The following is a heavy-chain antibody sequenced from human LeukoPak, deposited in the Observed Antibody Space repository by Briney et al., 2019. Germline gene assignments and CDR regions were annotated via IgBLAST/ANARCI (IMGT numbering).Heavy chain of an antibody. V-gene: IGHV3-23*01. D-gene: IGHD1-1*01. J-gene: IGHJ4*02. CDR3: ATTVTLDF. CDR2: ITGTGGGGNKT. Sequence: PGGSLRLSCAASGFTFRTYAMSWVRQAPGKGLEWVSVITGTGGGGNKTYYADSVRGRFSISRDDSKNVLFLQMHDLRVDDTAVYFCATTVTLDFWGQGTRVLVSS. CDR1: GFTFRTYA.